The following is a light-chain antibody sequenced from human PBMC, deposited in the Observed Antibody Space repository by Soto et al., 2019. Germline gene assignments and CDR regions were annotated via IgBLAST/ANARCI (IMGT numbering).Light chain of an antibody. V-gene: IGKV1-5*03. CDR2: KAS. CDR3: QHYNTYPWT. J-gene: IGKJ1*01. Sequence: DIQMTQSPSSLSASIGDRVTITCRASQTTNNYLNWYQLKPGKAPKLLIHKASHLESGVPSRFSGSGSGTEFTLTISSLQPGDFATYYCQHYNTYPWTFGQGTKVDIK. CDR1: QTTNNY.